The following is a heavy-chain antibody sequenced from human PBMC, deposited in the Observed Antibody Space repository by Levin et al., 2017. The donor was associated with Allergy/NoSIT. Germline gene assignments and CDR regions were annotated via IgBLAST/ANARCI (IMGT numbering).Heavy chain of an antibody. V-gene: IGHV4-34*01. CDR1: GGSFSGYY. Sequence: SQTLSLTCAVYGGSFSGYYWSWLRQPPGKGLEWIGEINHSGSTNYNPSLKSRVTISVDTSKNQFSLKLSSVTAADTAVYYCARGSFVGSGSYPYYYYYMDVWGKGTTVTVSS. D-gene: IGHD3-10*01. CDR3: ARGSFVGSGSYPYYYYYMDV. J-gene: IGHJ6*03. CDR2: INHSGST.